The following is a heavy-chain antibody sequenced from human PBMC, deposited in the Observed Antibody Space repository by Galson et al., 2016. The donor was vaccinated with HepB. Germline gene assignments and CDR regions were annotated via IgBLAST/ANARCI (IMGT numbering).Heavy chain of an antibody. CDR3: TTARYCTSTSCWLSRKTPYYYYGMDV. Sequence: SLRLSCAASGFTCKNAWMNWVRKAPGKRLEWVGHITSRTAGGTQDYPAPVTGRLSIPRDDSKNTLFLQMNSLTTEDTAVYYCTTARYCTSTSCWLSRKTPYYYYGMDVWGQGTTVTVSS. V-gene: IGHV3-15*07. J-gene: IGHJ6*02. D-gene: IGHD2-2*01. CDR2: ITSRTAGGTQ. CDR1: GFTCKNAW.